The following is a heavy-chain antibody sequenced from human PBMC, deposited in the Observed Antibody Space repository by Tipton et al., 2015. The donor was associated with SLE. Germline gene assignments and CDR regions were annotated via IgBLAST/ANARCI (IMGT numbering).Heavy chain of an antibody. CDR3: AGGTGAYFDH. D-gene: IGHD3-16*01. CDR2: IRADGSNK. V-gene: IGHV3-30*02. J-gene: IGHJ4*02. CDR1: GFTYSGYA. Sequence: SLRLSCAASGFTYSGYAMHWVRQAPGKGLEWVAFIRADGSNKDYADSVKGRVTIPRDNSKNTLYLQRNRLRVEDTAVYYCAGGTGAYFDHWGQGTLVTVSS.